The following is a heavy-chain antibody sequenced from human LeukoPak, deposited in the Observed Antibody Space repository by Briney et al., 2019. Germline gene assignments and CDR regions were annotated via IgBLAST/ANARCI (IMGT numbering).Heavy chain of an antibody. J-gene: IGHJ6*02. CDR2: IYTSGST. D-gene: IGHD2-2*01. CDR1: GGSISSYY. V-gene: IGHV4-4*07. CDR3: ATGVVPAAMDEYYYDYGMDV. Sequence: PSETLSLTCTVSGGSISSYYWCWIRQPAGKGLEWIGRIYTSGSTNYNPSLQCRVTISVDTSKNHFSLKLSSVTAADTAVYNCATGVVPAAMDEYYYDYGMDVWGQGTTVTVS.